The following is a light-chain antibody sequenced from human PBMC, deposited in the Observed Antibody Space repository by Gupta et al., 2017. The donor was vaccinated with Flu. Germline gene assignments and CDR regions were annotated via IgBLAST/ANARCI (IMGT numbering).Light chain of an antibody. CDR2: AAS. V-gene: IGKV1-39*01. Sequence: DIQMMQSPSSPSASVGDRVTITCRSSQDIMTYVNWYQQKPGNAPKLLIRAASILQNGVPARFSGSGCETTFTLTITGLQSEDFGVFYCQQSYTTPHSFGQGTKLDLK. CDR3: QQSYTTPHS. CDR1: QDIMTY. J-gene: IGKJ2*01.